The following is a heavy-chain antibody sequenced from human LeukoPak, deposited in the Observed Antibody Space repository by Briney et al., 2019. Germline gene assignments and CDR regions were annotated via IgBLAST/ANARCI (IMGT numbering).Heavy chain of an antibody. CDR2: INPNSGGT. CDR1: GYTFTGYY. D-gene: IGHD5-18*01. CDR3: ARDKSGDTAMVLIRYYYYYMDV. J-gene: IGHJ6*03. Sequence: ASVKVSCKASGYTFTGYYMHWVRQAPGQGLEWMGWINPNSGGTNYAQKFQGRVTMTRDTSISTAYMELSRLRSDDTAVYYCARDKSGDTAMVLIRYYYYYMDVWGKGTTVTVSS. V-gene: IGHV1-2*02.